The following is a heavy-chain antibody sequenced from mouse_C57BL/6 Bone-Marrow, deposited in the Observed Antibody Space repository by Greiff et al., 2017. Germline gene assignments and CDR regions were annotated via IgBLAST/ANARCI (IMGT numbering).Heavy chain of an antibody. CDR3: AIIYYDYGYDFDY. D-gene: IGHD2-4*01. CDR2: IDPSDSYT. Sequence: QVHVKQPGAELVMPGASVKLSCKASGYTFTSYWMHWVKQRPGQGLEWIGEIDPSDSYTNYNQKFKGKSTLTVDKSSSTAYMQLSSLTSEDSAVYYCAIIYYDYGYDFDYWGQGTTLTFCS. CDR1: GYTFTSYW. V-gene: IGHV1-69*01. J-gene: IGHJ2*01.